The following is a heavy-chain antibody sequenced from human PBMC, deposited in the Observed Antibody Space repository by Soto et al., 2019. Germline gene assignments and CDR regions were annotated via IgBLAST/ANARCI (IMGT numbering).Heavy chain of an antibody. D-gene: IGHD4-4*01. CDR2: ISVSGDTT. CDR3: ANDGVGWVTTVSYFDS. V-gene: IGHV3-23*01. CDR1: GFTFSSFA. J-gene: IGHJ4*02. Sequence: EVQLLESGGGLVQSGGSLRLSCAASGFTFSSFAMNWVRQAPGKGLEWVSTISVSGDTTTYADSVKGRFTISRDNSMDTLYLQMNSLRAEDTALYFCANDGVGWVTTVSYFDSWGQGTRVTVSS.